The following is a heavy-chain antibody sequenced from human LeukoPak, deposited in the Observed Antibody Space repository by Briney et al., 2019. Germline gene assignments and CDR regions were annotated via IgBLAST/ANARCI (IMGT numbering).Heavy chain of an antibody. Sequence: PSETLSLTCTVSGGSLSGYYRSWIRQPPGKGLEWIGYIDYSGSTNYNPSLKSRFTISIDTSKNQFSLKLSSVTAADTAVYYCARRREGYFDLWGRGNLVTVSS. CDR2: IDYSGST. CDR1: GGSLSGYY. V-gene: IGHV4-59*08. J-gene: IGHJ2*01. CDR3: ARRREGYFDL.